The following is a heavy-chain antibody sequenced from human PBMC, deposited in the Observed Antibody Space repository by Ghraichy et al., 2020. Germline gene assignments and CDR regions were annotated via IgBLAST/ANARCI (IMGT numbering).Heavy chain of an antibody. CDR3: ARYVLHYDFWSGYYTPYYFDY. CDR2: ISAYNGNT. V-gene: IGHV1-18*01. J-gene: IGHJ4*02. Sequence: KVSCKASGYTFTSYGISWVRQAPGQGLEWMGWISAYNGNTNYAQRLQGRVTMTTDTSTSTAYMELRSLRSDDTAVYYCARYVLHYDFWSGYYTPYYFDYWGQGTLVTVSS. CDR1: GYTFTSYG. D-gene: IGHD3-3*01.